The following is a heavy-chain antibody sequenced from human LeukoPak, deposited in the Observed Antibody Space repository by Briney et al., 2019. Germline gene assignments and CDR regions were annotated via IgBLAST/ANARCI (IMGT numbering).Heavy chain of an antibody. Sequence: SETLSLTCTVSGSSITNYCWNWSRQPPGKGLECIGYICHTGNTNSNPSLKTRVTKSVDTSKNQFSLKLTSVTPADTAVYFCGRWSDSYRAFDYWGQGTLVTVSS. D-gene: IGHD1-26*01. J-gene: IGHJ4*02. V-gene: IGHV4-59*01. CDR2: ICHTGNT. CDR1: GSSITNYC. CDR3: GRWSDSYRAFDY.